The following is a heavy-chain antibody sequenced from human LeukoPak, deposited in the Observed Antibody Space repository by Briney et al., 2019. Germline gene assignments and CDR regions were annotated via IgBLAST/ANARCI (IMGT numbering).Heavy chain of an antibody. CDR3: ARDSSPGVAATRPSSWFDP. J-gene: IGHJ5*02. V-gene: IGHV3-30*03. CDR1: GFTFSSYG. CDR2: ISDDGSYK. D-gene: IGHD2-15*01. Sequence: GRSLRLSCAASGFTFSSYGMHWVRQAPGKGLEWVAIISDDGSYKYYADSVKGRFTISRDNAKNTLYLQMNSLRAEDTAVYYCARDSSPGVAATRPSSWFDPWGQGTLVTVSS.